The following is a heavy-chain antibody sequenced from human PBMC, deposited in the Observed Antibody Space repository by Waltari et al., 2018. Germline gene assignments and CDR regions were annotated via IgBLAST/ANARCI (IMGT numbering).Heavy chain of an antibody. J-gene: IGHJ4*02. CDR1: GFTVSSHY. D-gene: IGHD2-15*01. CDR2: IYSGGST. Sequence: EVQLVESGGGLIQPGGSLRLSCAASGFTVSSHYMSWVRQAPGKGLEWVSVIYSGGSTYYADSVKGRFTISRDNSKNTLYLQMNSLRAEDTAVYYCAREMKGYCSGGSCSLDYFDYWGQGTLVTVSS. V-gene: IGHV3-53*01. CDR3: AREMKGYCSGGSCSLDYFDY.